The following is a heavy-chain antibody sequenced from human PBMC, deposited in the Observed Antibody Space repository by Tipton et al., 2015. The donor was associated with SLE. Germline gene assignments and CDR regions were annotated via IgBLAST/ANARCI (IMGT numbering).Heavy chain of an antibody. D-gene: IGHD6-13*01. V-gene: IGHV4-59*11. CDR1: GDSISGHY. CDR3: ARVWGSNGWSQDYWYFDL. Sequence: TLSLTCTVSGDSISGHYRSWIRQPPGKGLEWIGYIYYTGSTNYNPSLKSRVTISLDTSKNQVSLKLSSVTAADTAVYYCARVWGSNGWSQDYWYFDLWGRGTLSLSPQ. CDR2: IYYTGST. J-gene: IGHJ2*01.